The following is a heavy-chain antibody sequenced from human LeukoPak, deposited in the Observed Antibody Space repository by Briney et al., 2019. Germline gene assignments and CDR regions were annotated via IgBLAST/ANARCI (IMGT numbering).Heavy chain of an antibody. CDR2: ISAYNGNT. CDR3: ARAPMVRGVAHYNWFDP. J-gene: IGHJ5*02. D-gene: IGHD3-10*01. V-gene: IGHV1-18*04. Sequence: ASVKVSCKASGYTFTSYGISWVRLAPGQGLEWMGWISAYNGNTNYAQKLQGRVTMTTDTSTSTAYMELRSLRSDDTAVYYCARAPMVRGVAHYNWFDPWGQGTLVTVSS. CDR1: GYTFTSYG.